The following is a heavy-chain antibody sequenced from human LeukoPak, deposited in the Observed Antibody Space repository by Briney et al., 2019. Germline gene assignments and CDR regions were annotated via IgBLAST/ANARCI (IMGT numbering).Heavy chain of an antibody. V-gene: IGHV3-53*01. CDR3: ARWASSSTSCYNDY. CDR1: GFTVSSNY. Sequence: QPGGSLRLSCAASGFTVSSNYMSWVRQAPRKGLEWVSVIYSGGSTYSADSVKGRFTISSNNSKNTLYLQMNSVRAEDTDVYYCARWASSSTSCYNDYWGQGTLVTVSS. D-gene: IGHD2-2*02. J-gene: IGHJ4*02. CDR2: IYSGGST.